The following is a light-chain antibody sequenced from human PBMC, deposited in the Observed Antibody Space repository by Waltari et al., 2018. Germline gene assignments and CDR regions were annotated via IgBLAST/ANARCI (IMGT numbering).Light chain of an antibody. Sequence: EIVMTQSPVTLSVSPGERATLSCRASQSVSGNFAWYQQKPGQAPRLLIYGASITATGIPGRFSGSGSGTEFTLTISSLQSEDVAVYYCQQYNNWPLTFGGGTKVEIK. J-gene: IGKJ4*01. CDR2: GAS. CDR3: QQYNNWPLT. V-gene: IGKV3-15*01. CDR1: QSVSGN.